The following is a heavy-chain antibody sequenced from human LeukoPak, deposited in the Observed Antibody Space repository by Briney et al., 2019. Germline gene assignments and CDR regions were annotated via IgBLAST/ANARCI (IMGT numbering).Heavy chain of an antibody. CDR3: ASLYYYDSSGYPLGY. D-gene: IGHD3-22*01. CDR2: ISSSSSYI. Sequence: GGSLRLSCAASGFTFSSYSMNWVRQAPGKGLEWVSSISSSSSYIYYADSVKGRFTISRDNAKNSLYLQMNSLRAEDTAVYYCASLYYYDSSGYPLGYWGQGTLVTVSS. J-gene: IGHJ4*02. CDR1: GFTFSSYS. V-gene: IGHV3-21*04.